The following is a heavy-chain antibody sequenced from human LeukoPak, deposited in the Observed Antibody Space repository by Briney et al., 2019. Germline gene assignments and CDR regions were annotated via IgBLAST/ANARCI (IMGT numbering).Heavy chain of an antibody. V-gene: IGHV4-39*07. CDR1: GASITRSDSY. CDR2: AYYSGNT. Sequence: SETLSLTCTVSGASITRSDSYWGWLRQPPGKGPEWIGFAYYSGNTYYNPSLKSRVTISVDTSKSQFSLRLTSVTAADTAVYYCARDLELGHWGQGTLVTVSS. D-gene: IGHD1-26*01. J-gene: IGHJ1*01. CDR3: ARDLELGH.